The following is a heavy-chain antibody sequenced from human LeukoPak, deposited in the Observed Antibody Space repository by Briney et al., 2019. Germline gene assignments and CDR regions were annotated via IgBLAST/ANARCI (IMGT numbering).Heavy chain of an antibody. CDR3: ARGRGYFDYDYVWGSYRYQSVLGTGQYYYYMDV. CDR1: GASITSSGYY. D-gene: IGHD3-16*02. Sequence: SETLSLTCTVSGASITSSGYYWGWIRQPPGKGLEWIGTIFHSGSTYYNPSLKSRVTISLDTSKNQFSLRLSSVTAADTAVYYCARGRGYFDYDYVWGSYRYQSVLGTGQYYYYMDVWGKGTTVTVSS. J-gene: IGHJ6*03. CDR2: IFHSGST. V-gene: IGHV4-39*07.